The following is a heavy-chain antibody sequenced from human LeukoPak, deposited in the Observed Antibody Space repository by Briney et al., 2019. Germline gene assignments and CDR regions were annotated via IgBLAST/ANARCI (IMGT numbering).Heavy chain of an antibody. CDR3: ARAGNWNYLDY. D-gene: IGHD1-20*01. CDR2: IYSGGST. Sequence: GGSLRLSCAASGFTVSNNYMSWVRQAPGKGLEWVSVIYSGGSTYYADSVKGRFTIYRDNSKNTVYLQMNSLRAEDTAVYYCARAGNWNYLDYWGQGTLVTVSS. J-gene: IGHJ4*02. V-gene: IGHV3-66*01. CDR1: GFTVSNNY.